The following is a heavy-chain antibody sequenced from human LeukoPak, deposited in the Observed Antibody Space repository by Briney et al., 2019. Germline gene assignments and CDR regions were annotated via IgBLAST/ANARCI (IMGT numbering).Heavy chain of an antibody. V-gene: IGHV1-18*01. CDR1: GYTFTSYG. J-gene: IGHJ4*02. CDR3: ARLNFDWYHRALDY. CDR2: ISAYNGNA. Sequence: ASVKVSCKASGYTFTSYGISWVRQAPGQGLEWMGWISAYNGNANYAQKLQGRVTMTTDTSTSTAYMELRSLRSDDTAVYYCARLNFDWYHRALDYWGQGTLVTVSS. D-gene: IGHD3-9*01.